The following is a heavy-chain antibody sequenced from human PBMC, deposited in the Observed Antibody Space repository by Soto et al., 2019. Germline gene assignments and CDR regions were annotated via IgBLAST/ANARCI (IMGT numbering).Heavy chain of an antibody. Sequence: SSETLSLTCDVSGYSISSSGSSWNWIRQPPGKALEWIGFTYHSGSTYYNPSLESRVTISVDRSKNQFSLKLKSVTAADRAVYYCAASLSTQFYDSSDYYQHLDFWGQGIMVTVS. CDR1: GYSISSSGSS. CDR2: TYHSGST. V-gene: IGHV4-30-2*01. D-gene: IGHD3-22*01. CDR3: AASLSTQFYDSSDYYQHLDF. J-gene: IGHJ3*01.